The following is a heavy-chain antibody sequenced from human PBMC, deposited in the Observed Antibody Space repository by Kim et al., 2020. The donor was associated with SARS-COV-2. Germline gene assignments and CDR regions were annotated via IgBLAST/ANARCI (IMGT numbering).Heavy chain of an antibody. CDR2: ISAYNGNT. V-gene: IGHV1-18*04. D-gene: IGHD3-22*01. CDR1: GYTFTSYG. CDR3: AREEDYYDSSGYPWFDP. J-gene: IGHJ5*02. Sequence: ASVKVSCKASGYTFTSYGISWVRQAPGQGLEWMGWISAYNGNTNYAQKLQGRVTMTTDTSTSTAYMELRSLRSDDTAVYYCAREEDYYDSSGYPWFDPWGQGTLVTVSS.